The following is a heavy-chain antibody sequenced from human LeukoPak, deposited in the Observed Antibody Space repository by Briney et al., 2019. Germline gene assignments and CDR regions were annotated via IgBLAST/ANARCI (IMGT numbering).Heavy chain of an antibody. V-gene: IGHV3-7*01. CDR1: GFTFSNYW. CDR3: ARVKYYDSSGYNTLDY. Sequence: GGSLRLSCAASGFTFSNYWMSWVRQAPGKGLEWVANIKQDGSEKYYVDSVKDRFTISRDNAKNSLYLQMNSLRAEDTAVYYCARVKYYDSSGYNTLDYWGQGTLVTVSS. J-gene: IGHJ4*02. CDR2: IKQDGSEK. D-gene: IGHD3-22*01.